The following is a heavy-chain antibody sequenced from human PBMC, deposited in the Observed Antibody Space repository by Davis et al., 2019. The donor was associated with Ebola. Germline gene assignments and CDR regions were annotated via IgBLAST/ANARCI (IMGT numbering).Heavy chain of an antibody. D-gene: IGHD3-10*02. CDR3: VRDYLFAFDS. CDR2: INTSGDAR. V-gene: IGHV3-48*02. CDR1: GFTFPSYS. J-gene: IGHJ4*02. Sequence: GESLKIPCVTSGFTFPSYSFNWIRQTPGKRLDWIAHINTSGDARVYADSVRGRFTISRDDAANSLSLQMDSLKHEDTAVYYCVRDYLFAFDSWGQGTPVTVSS.